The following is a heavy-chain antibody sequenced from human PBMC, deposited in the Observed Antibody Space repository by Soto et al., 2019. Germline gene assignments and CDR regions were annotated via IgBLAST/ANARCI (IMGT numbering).Heavy chain of an antibody. Sequence: QVQLVQSGAEVKKPGASVKVSCKASGYTFTSYDINWVRQATGQGLEWMGWMNPNSGNTGYVQKFQGRVTMTRNTXIXIAYPELGSLRPEDTAVYYCAMYCSGSSCYSPYFQHWGQGTLVTVSS. CDR2: MNPNSGNT. D-gene: IGHD2-15*01. CDR3: AMYCSGSSCYSPYFQH. V-gene: IGHV1-8*01. CDR1: GYTFTSYD. J-gene: IGHJ1*01.